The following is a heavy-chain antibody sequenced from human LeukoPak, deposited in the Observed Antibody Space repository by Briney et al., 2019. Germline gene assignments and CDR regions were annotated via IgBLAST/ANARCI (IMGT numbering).Heavy chain of an antibody. Sequence: PGGSLRLSCAASGFTFRSYAMHWVRQAPGKGLEWVAVISYDGSNKYYADSVKGRFTISRDNSKNTLYLQMNSLRAEDTAVYYCARDGVDWGQGTLVTVSS. V-gene: IGHV3-30*04. CDR1: GFTFRSYA. CDR2: ISYDGSNK. D-gene: IGHD2-8*01. J-gene: IGHJ4*02. CDR3: ARDGVD.